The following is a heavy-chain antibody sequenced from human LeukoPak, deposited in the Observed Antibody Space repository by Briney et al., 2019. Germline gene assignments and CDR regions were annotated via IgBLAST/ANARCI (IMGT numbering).Heavy chain of an antibody. CDR3: ARGGRGAAASFDP. D-gene: IGHD6-13*01. Sequence: KPSETLSLTCTVSGGSISSYYWSWIRQPPGKGLEWIGYIYYSGSTNYNPSLKSRVTISVDTSKNQFSLKLSSVTAADTAVYYCARGGRGAAASFDPWGQGTLVTVSS. V-gene: IGHV4-59*01. CDR2: IYYSGST. J-gene: IGHJ5*02. CDR1: GGSISSYY.